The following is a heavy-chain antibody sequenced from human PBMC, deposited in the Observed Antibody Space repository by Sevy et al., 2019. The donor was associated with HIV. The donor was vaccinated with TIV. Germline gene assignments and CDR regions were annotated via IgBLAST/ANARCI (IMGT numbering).Heavy chain of an antibody. Sequence: GGSLRLSCEASGFTFTRYAFHWVRQAPGKGLEWVAVISKEGTNKYYIDSVKGRFTISRDNSRNTLFLQMERLRAEDTAMYFCARDPRAVPPWGSFDSWGQGTLVTVSS. CDR3: ARDPRAVPPWGSFDS. CDR2: ISKEGTNK. D-gene: IGHD3-16*01. CDR1: GFTFTRYA. J-gene: IGHJ4*02. V-gene: IGHV3-30-3*01.